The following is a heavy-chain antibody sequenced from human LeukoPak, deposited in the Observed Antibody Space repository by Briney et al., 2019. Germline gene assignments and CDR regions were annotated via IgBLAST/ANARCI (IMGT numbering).Heavy chain of an antibody. CDR3: ARGGLRGATPDY. D-gene: IGHD1-26*01. Sequence: GGSLRLSCAASGFTFSIYWMHWVRQAPGKGLVWVSRITSDGSTTTYADSVKGRFTISRDNAKNTLYLQMNSLRAEDTAVYYCARGGLRGATPDYWGQGTLVTVSS. CDR1: GFTFSIYW. V-gene: IGHV3-74*01. CDR2: ITSDGSTT. J-gene: IGHJ4*02.